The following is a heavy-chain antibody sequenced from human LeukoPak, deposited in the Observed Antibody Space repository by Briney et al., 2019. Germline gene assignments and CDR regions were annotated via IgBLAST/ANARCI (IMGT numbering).Heavy chain of an antibody. CDR2: IYPGDSDT. J-gene: IGHJ4*02. V-gene: IGHV5-51*01. CDR3: AIPQTRFGELLGGDY. D-gene: IGHD3-10*01. Sequence: GESLKISCKGSGYSFTSYWIGWVRQMPGKGLEWMGIIYPGDSDTRYSPSFQGQVTISADKSISTAYLQWSSLKASDTAMYYCAIPQTRFGELLGGDYWGQGTLVTVSS. CDR1: GYSFTSYW.